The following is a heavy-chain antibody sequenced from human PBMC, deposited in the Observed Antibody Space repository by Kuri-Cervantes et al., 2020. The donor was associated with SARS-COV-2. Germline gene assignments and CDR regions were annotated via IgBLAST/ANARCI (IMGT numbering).Heavy chain of an antibody. Sequence: SETLSLTCTVSGRSISSHYWSWIRQPPGKGLEWIGYIYYSGSTNYNPSLKSRVTISVDTSKNQFSLKLSSVTAADTAVYYCARDRGQDGYNLYYFDYWGQGTLVTVSS. D-gene: IGHD5-24*01. CDR2: IYYSGST. CDR3: ARDRGQDGYNLYYFDY. J-gene: IGHJ4*02. CDR1: GRSISSHY. V-gene: IGHV4-59*11.